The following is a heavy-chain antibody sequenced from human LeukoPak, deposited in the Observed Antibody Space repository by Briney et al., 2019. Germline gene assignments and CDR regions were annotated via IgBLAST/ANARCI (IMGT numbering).Heavy chain of an antibody. CDR1: GFTFSSYG. V-gene: IGHV3-33*01. CDR2: IWFDGTNK. J-gene: IGHJ6*03. Sequence: GGSLRLSCEPSGFTFSSYGMHWVRQAPGKGLEWVAVIWFDGTNKFYAGSVKGRFTISRDNSENILYLEMTSLRVEDTAVYYCARRLRGSYGMDVWGKGTTVIVSS. D-gene: IGHD3-10*01. CDR3: ARRLRGSYGMDV.